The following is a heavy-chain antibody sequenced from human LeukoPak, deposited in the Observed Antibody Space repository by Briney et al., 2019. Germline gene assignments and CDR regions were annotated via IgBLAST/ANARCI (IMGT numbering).Heavy chain of an antibody. J-gene: IGHJ4*02. CDR1: GGSVSSGSYY. CDR3: ARTPSSGWLYYFDY. CDR2: IYYSGST. V-gene: IGHV4-61*01. Sequence: NSSETLSLTCTVSGGSVSSGSYYWSWIRQPPGKGLEWIGYIYYSGSTNYNPSLKSRVTISVDTSKNQFSLKLSSVAAADTAVYYCARTPSSGWLYYFDYWGQGTLVTVSS. D-gene: IGHD6-19*01.